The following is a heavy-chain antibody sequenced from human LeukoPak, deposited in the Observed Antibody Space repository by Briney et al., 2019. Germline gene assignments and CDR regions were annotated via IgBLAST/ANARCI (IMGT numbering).Heavy chain of an antibody. Sequence: TLSLTCTVSGGSISSGGYYWSWIRQPPGKGLEWIGYIYYSGRTYYNPSLKSRVTISVDTSKNQFSLKLSSVTAADTAVYYCAREASGSYLFDYWGQGTLVTVSS. CDR2: IYYSGRT. J-gene: IGHJ4*02. CDR3: AREASGSYLFDY. D-gene: IGHD3-10*01. V-gene: IGHV4-31*03. CDR1: GGSISSGGYY.